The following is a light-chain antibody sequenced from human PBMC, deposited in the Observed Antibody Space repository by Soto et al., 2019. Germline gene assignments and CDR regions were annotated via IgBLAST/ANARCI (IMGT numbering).Light chain of an antibody. CDR3: QQYGSSPPFT. V-gene: IGKV1-39*01. CDR1: QNINNY. J-gene: IGKJ3*01. CDR2: AAS. Sequence: DIQMTQSPSSLSASVGDRLTITCHSSQNINNYLNWYQQKPGRAPKLLIYAASSLQSGVPSRFSGSGSGTDFTLTISRLEPEDFAVYYCQQYGSSPPFTFGPGTKVDIK.